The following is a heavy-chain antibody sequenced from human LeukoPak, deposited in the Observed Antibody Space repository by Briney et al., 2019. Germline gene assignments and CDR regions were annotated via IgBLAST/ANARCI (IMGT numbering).Heavy chain of an antibody. CDR1: GGTFSSYA. Sequence: GASVKVSCKASGGTFSSYAISWVRQAPGQGLEWMGGIIPIFGTANYAQKFQGRVTITADKSTSTAYMELSSLRSEDTAVYYCARALKYYEILTGSNWFDPWGQGTLVTVSS. V-gene: IGHV1-69*06. CDR2: IIPIFGTA. CDR3: ARALKYYEILTGSNWFDP. D-gene: IGHD3-9*01. J-gene: IGHJ5*02.